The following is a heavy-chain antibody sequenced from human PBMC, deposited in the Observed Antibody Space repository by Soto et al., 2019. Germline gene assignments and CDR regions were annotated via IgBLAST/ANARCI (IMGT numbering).Heavy chain of an antibody. Sequence: ASVKVSCKASGYTFTSYDINWVRQATGQGLEWMGWMNPNSGNTGYAQKFQGRVTMTRNTSISTAYMELSSLRSEDTAVYYCARVGQWLILNDLDYWGQGTLVTVSS. V-gene: IGHV1-8*01. CDR3: ARVGQWLILNDLDY. D-gene: IGHD6-19*01. CDR1: GYTFTSYD. J-gene: IGHJ4*02. CDR2: MNPNSGNT.